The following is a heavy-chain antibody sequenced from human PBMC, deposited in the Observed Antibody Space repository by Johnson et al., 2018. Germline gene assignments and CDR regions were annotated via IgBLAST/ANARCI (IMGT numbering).Heavy chain of an antibody. J-gene: IGHJ6*02. D-gene: IGHD3-3*01. CDR3: AKKWRDFWSGYYDYYGMDV. Sequence: QVQLVQSGGGLVKPGGSLRLSCAASGFTFSSYGMHWVRQAPGQGLEWVAVISYDGSNKYYADSVKGRFTISRDNSKNTLYLQMNSLRAEDTAVYYCAKKWRDFWSGYYDYYGMDVWGQGTTVTVSS. CDR2: ISYDGSNK. CDR1: GFTFSSYG. V-gene: IGHV3-30*18.